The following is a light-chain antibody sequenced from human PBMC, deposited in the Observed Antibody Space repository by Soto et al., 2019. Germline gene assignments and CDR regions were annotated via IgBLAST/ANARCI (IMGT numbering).Light chain of an antibody. CDR3: QVWNISTDHYV. CDR2: DDN. Sequence: SYELTQPPSVSVAPGQTTRFTCGGKNIGSSSVHWYKQSPGQAPVLVAYDDNDRPTGIPERFSGFNPENTATLTITSVEAGYEADYYCQVWNISTDHYVFGTRTKVTVL. CDR1: NIGSSS. V-gene: IGLV3-21*02. J-gene: IGLJ1*01.